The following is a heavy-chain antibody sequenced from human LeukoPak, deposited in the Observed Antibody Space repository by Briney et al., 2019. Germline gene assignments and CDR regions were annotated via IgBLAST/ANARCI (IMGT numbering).Heavy chain of an antibody. CDR1: GFTFSNAR. V-gene: IGHV3-15*01. CDR3: TTDSAAGTPIDY. J-gene: IGHJ4*02. CDR2: IKSKTDGGTT. Sequence: GGALRLPCAASGFTFSNARMSWGRQAPGKGLEWGGRIKSKTDGGTTDYAAPVKGRFTISRDDSKNTLYLQMNSLKTEDTAVYYCTTDSAAGTPIDYWGQGTLVTVSS. D-gene: IGHD6-13*01.